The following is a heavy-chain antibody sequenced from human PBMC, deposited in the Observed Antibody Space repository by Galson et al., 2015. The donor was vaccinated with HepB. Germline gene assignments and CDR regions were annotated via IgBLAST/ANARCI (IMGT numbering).Heavy chain of an antibody. Sequence: SVKVSCKASGYTFTSYGISWVRQAPGQGLEWMGWISAYNGNTNYAQKLQGRVTMATDTSTSTAYMELRSLRSDDTAVYYCARDRDYVWGSYRPIDYWGQGTLVTVSS. V-gene: IGHV1-18*04. CDR3: ARDRDYVWGSYRPIDY. CDR1: GYTFTSYG. D-gene: IGHD3-16*02. J-gene: IGHJ4*02. CDR2: ISAYNGNT.